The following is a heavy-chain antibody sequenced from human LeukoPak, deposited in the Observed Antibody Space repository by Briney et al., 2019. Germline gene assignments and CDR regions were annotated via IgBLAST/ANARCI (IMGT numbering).Heavy chain of an antibody. J-gene: IGHJ5*01. Sequence: ASVTVSCKTSGYTFTSFDIHWVRQATGQGLEWMGWMKPNDGNRGFAQKFHGRLTMTSDTSLVTAYMELTSLTSDDTAVYYCARGDSVAGTSNYFDSWGQGTLVTVSS. V-gene: IGHV1-8*01. CDR1: GYTFTSFD. CDR2: MKPNDGNR. D-gene: IGHD6-19*01. CDR3: ARGDSVAGTSNYFDS.